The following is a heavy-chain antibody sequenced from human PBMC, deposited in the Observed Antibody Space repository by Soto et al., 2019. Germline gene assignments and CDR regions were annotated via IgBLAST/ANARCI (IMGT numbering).Heavy chain of an antibody. CDR2: IWYDGSNK. D-gene: IGHD3-16*01. V-gene: IGHV3-33*01. CDR1: GFTFSSYG. CDR3: ARDMITFGGVMGPMGAFDI. J-gene: IGHJ3*02. Sequence: GGSLRLSCAASGFTFSSYGMHWVRQAPGKGLEWVAVIWYDGSNKYYADSVKGRFTISRDNSKNTLYLQMNSLRAEDTAVYYCARDMITFGGVMGPMGAFDIWAKGQWSPSPQ.